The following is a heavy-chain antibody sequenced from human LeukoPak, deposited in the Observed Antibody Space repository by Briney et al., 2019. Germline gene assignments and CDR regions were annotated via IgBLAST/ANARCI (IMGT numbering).Heavy chain of an antibody. CDR1: GFTFSSYL. CDR2: ISIDGGST. Sequence: GGSLRLSCATSGFTFSSYLMHWVRQAPGKGLEYVSAISIDGGSTFYADSVKGRFTISRDNSKNTLYLQMGGLRTEDMAVYYCARGSSGWSRGDYWGQGTLVTVSS. V-gene: IGHV3-64*02. CDR3: ARGSSGWSRGDY. D-gene: IGHD6-19*01. J-gene: IGHJ4*02.